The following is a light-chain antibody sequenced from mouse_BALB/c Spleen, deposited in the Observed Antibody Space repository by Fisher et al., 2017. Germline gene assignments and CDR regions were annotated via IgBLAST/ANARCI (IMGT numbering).Light chain of an antibody. CDR1: ESVDSYGNSF. J-gene: IGKJ1*01. V-gene: IGKV3-10*01. Sequence: IVLTQTPASLAVSLGQRATISRRASESVDSYGNSFMHWYQQKPGQPPKLLIYLASNLESGVPARFSGSGSRTDFTLTIDPVEADDAATYYCQQNNEDPWTFGGGTKLEIK. CDR3: QQNNEDPWT. CDR2: LAS.